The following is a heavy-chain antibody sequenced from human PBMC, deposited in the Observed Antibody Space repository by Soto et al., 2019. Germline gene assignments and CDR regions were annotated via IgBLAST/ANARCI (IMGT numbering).Heavy chain of an antibody. J-gene: IGHJ4*02. V-gene: IGHV4-30-4*01. D-gene: IGHD3-22*01. CDR2: IYYSGST. CDR1: GGSISSGDYY. CDR3: ARAYYYDSSLDY. Sequence: SETLSLTCTVSGGSISSGDYYWVWIRQPPGKGLEWIGYIYYSGSTYYNPSLKSRVTISVDTSKNQFSLKLSSVTAADTAVYYCARAYYYDSSLDYWGQGTLVTVSS.